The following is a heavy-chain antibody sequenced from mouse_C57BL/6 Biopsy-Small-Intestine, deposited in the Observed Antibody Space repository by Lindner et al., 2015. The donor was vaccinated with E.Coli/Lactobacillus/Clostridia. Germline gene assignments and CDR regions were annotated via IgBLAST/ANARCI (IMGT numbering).Heavy chain of an antibody. D-gene: IGHD1-1*01. Sequence: SVKVSCKASGYTFTGYYMHWVRQAPGQGLEWMGWINPNSGGTNYAQKFQGRVTMTRDTSISTAYMELSRLRSDDTAVYYCAREYVHCSSTSCYLSWHAFDIWGQGTMVTVSS. CDR1: GYTFTGYY. J-gene: IGHJ3*01. V-gene: IGHV1-53*01. CDR3: AREYVHCSSTSCYLSWHAFDI. CDR2: INPNSGGT.